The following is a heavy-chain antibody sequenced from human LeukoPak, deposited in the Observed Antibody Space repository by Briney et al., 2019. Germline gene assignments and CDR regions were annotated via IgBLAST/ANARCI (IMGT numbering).Heavy chain of an antibody. Sequence: SVKVSCKASGGAFSSYAISWLRQAPGQGLEWMGGIIPIFGTANYAQKFQGRVTITADESTSTAYMELSSLRSEDTAVYYCARDRVMTERGAFDTWGQGPMVTVSS. CDR2: IIPIFGTA. CDR3: ARDRVMTERGAFDT. J-gene: IGHJ3*02. CDR1: GGAFSSYA. D-gene: IGHD3-16*01. V-gene: IGHV1-69*13.